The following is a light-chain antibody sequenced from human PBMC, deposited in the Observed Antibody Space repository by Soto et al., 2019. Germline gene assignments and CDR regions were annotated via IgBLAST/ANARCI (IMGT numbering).Light chain of an antibody. CDR2: RNN. V-gene: IGLV1-47*01. CDR3: AAWDDSLSGWV. Sequence: QLVLTQPPSASGTPGQRVTISCSGSSSNIGSNYVYWYQQLPGTAPKLLIYRNNQRPSGVPDRFSGSKSGTSASLAISGLRSEEEDDYYCAAWDDSLSGWVFGGGTKLTVL. J-gene: IGLJ3*02. CDR1: SSNIGSNY.